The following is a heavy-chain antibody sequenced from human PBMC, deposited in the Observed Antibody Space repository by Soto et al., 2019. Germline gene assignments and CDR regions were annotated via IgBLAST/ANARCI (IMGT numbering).Heavy chain of an antibody. CDR1: GFTFDDYA. D-gene: IGHD6-13*01. J-gene: IGHJ6*02. CDR2: ISWNSGSI. CDR3: ATEAAAGYYYYYGMDV. V-gene: IGHV3-9*01. Sequence: GGSLRLSCAASGFTFDDYAMHWVRQAPGKGLEWVSGISWNSGSIGYADSVKGRFTISRDNAKNSLYLQMNSLRAEDTALYYCATEAAAGYYYYYGMDVWGQGTTVTVSS.